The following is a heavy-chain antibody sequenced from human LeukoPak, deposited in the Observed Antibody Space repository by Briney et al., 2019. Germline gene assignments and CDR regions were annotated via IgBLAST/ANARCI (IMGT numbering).Heavy chain of an antibody. D-gene: IGHD6-13*01. CDR3: ARDAIAAAGEYYYYYYGMDV. CDR2: ISAYNGNT. Sequence: ASVKVSCKASGYTFTSYGISWVRQAPGQGLEWVGWISAYNGNTNYAQKLQGRVTMTTDTSTSTAYMELRSLRSDDTAVYYCARDAIAAAGEYYYYYYGMDVWGQGTTVTVSS. CDR1: GYTFTSYG. V-gene: IGHV1-18*01. J-gene: IGHJ6*02.